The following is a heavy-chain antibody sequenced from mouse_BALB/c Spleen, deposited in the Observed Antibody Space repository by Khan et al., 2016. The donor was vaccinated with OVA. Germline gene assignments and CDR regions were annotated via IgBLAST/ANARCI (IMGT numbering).Heavy chain of an antibody. Sequence: VQLKESGPGLVKPSQSLSLTYTVTGYSIPSGYGWNWIRQFPGNKLEWMGYISYSGSTNYNPSLKSRISITRDTSKNQFFLQLNSVTTEDTATYYCARTARIKYWGQGTTLTVSS. CDR1: GYSIPSGYG. J-gene: IGHJ2*01. D-gene: IGHD1-2*01. V-gene: IGHV3-2*02. CDR3: ARTARIKY. CDR2: ISYSGST.